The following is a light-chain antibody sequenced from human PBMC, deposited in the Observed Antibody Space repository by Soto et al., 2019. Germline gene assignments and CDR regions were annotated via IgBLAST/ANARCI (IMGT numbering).Light chain of an antibody. V-gene: IGKV3D-15*01. J-gene: IGKJ1*01. CDR1: QSVSSN. CDR2: DAS. Sequence: EIVMTQSPATLSVSPGERATLSCRASQSVSSNLAWYQQKPGQAPRLLIYDASSRATGIPDRFSGSGSGTDFTLTIRSLQPEDVATYYCQRYDSALGTFGQGTKVDIK. CDR3: QRYDSALGT.